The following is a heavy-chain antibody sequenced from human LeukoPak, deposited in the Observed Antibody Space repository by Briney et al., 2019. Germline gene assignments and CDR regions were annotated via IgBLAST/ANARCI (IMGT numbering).Heavy chain of an antibody. CDR2: ISGSGGST. CDR1: GFTFSSYA. Sequence: GGSLRLSCAASGFTFSSYAMSWVRQAPGKGLEWVSAISGSGGSTYYADSVKGRFTISRDNSKNTLYLQMNSLRAEDTAVYYCARAVAGWDAFDIWGRGTMVTVSS. V-gene: IGHV3-23*01. J-gene: IGHJ3*02. D-gene: IGHD6-19*01. CDR3: ARAVAGWDAFDI.